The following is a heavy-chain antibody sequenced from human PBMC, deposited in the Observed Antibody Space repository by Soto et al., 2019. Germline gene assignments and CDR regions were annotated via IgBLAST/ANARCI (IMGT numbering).Heavy chain of an antibody. J-gene: IGHJ6*02. V-gene: IGHV1-69*13. CDR1: GDTFMNYA. CDR3: ARGQVAGNFYYYGMDV. Sequence: SVKVSCKASGDTFMNYAMSWVRQVPRQGLEWMGGIIPLFGSPKYAQKFQDRVKITADESTSTVYIEVSSLRADDTGIYYCARGQVAGNFYYYGMDVWGQGTTVTVSS. D-gene: IGHD6-19*01. CDR2: IIPLFGSP.